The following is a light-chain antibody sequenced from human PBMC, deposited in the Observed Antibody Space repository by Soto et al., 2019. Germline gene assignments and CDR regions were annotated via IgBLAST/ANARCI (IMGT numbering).Light chain of an antibody. J-gene: IGKJ1*01. CDR2: DAS. Sequence: IQMTQSPSTLSASVGYRVTLTCGASDNIERWMAWYQQKPGKAPSLLIFDASTLHSGVPSRFSGSGSGTDFTLTISSVRPDDFATYYCQQFAISTTFGQGTKVDI. CDR3: QQFAISTT. V-gene: IGKV1-5*01. CDR1: DNIERW.